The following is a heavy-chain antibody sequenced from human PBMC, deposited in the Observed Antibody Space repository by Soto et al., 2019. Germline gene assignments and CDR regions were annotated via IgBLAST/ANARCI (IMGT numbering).Heavy chain of an antibody. D-gene: IGHD5-18*01. V-gene: IGHV3-23*01. CDR1: GFTFSSYA. CDR3: GTRGYGPSYGLDV. J-gene: IGHJ6*02. Sequence: TGGSLRLSCAASGFTFSSYAMSWVRQAPGKGLEWVSSISGSGGNTYYADSVKGRFTTSRDNSKDTLFLQMNSLRAEDTAIYYCGTRGYGPSYGLDVWGQGTTVTVSS. CDR2: ISGSGGNT.